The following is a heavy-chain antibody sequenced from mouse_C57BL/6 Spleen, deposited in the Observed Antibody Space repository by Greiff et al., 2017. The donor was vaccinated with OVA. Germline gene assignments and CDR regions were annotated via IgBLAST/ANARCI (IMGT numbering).Heavy chain of an antibody. D-gene: IGHD1-1*01. Sequence: QVQLQQSGAELMKPGASVKLSCKATGYTFTGYWIEWVKQRPGHGLEWIGEFLPGSGSTNYNEKFKGKATFTADTSSNTAYMQVSSLTTEDSAIYYCARRTYGGGFAYWGQGTLVTVSA. CDR2: FLPGSGST. CDR1: GYTFTGYW. J-gene: IGHJ3*01. CDR3: ARRTYGGGFAY. V-gene: IGHV1-9*01.